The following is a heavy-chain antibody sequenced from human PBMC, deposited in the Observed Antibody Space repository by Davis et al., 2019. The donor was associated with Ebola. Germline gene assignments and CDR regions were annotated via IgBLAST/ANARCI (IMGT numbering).Heavy chain of an antibody. Sequence: GESLKISCAASGFTFSSYGMHWVRQAPGTGLEWVAVIWYDGSNKYYADSVKGRFTISRDNSKNTLYLQMNSLRAEDTAVYYCARAHSEYDAFDIWGQGTMVTVSS. D-gene: IGHD1-14*01. CDR1: GFTFSSYG. J-gene: IGHJ3*02. V-gene: IGHV3-33*01. CDR2: IWYDGSNK. CDR3: ARAHSEYDAFDI.